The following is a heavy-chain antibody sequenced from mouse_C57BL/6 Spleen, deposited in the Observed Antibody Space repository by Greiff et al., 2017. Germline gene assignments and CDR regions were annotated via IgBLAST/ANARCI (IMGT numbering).Heavy chain of an antibody. Sequence: EVQGVESGPELVKPGASVKISCKASGYSFTDYNMNWVKQSNGKSLEWIGVINPNYGTTSYNQKFKGKATLTVDQSSSTAYMQLNCLTSKDTAVYICARDSGSGYYFEDWGQGTTLTVSS. CDR3: ARDSGSGYYFED. CDR1: GYSFTDYN. CDR2: INPNYGTT. V-gene: IGHV1-39*01. D-gene: IGHD1-1*01. J-gene: IGHJ2*01.